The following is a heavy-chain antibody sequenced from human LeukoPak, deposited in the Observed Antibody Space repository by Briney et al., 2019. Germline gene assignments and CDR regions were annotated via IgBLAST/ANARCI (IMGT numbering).Heavy chain of an antibody. J-gene: IGHJ4*02. CDR2: INPSGGNT. V-gene: IGHV1-46*01. Sequence: ASVKVSCKASGYTFTGYYMHWVRQAPGQGLGWMGIINPSGGNTNYAQKLQGRVTMTTDTSTSTAYMELRSLRSDDTAVYYCARDDYYDSSGYYKFWGQGTLVTVSS. CDR1: GYTFTGYY. D-gene: IGHD3-22*01. CDR3: ARDDYYDSSGYYKF.